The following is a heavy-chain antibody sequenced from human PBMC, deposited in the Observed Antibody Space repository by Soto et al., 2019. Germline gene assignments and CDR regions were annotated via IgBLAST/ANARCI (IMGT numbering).Heavy chain of an antibody. J-gene: IGHJ4*02. CDR1: GGSISSYY. CDR3: ARDNGSGRPPTFDY. Sequence: PSETLSLTCTVSGGSISSYYWSWIRQPPGKGLEWIGYIYYSGSTNYNPSLKSRVTISVDTSKNQFSLKLSSVTAADTAAYYCARDNGSGRPPTFDYWGQGTLVTVSS. D-gene: IGHD3-10*01. CDR2: IYYSGST. V-gene: IGHV4-59*01.